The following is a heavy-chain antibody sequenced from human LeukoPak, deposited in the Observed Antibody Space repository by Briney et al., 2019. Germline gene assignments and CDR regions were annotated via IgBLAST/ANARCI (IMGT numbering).Heavy chain of an antibody. CDR3: ARVPPHYYDSSGYYKGEVNWFDP. CDR2: INPNSGGT. Sequence: ASVKVSCKASGYTFTGYYMDWVRQAPGQGLEWMGRINPNSGGTNYAQKFQGRVTMTRDTSISTAYMELSRLRSDDTAVYYCARVPPHYYDSSGYYKGEVNWFDPWGQGTLVTVSS. J-gene: IGHJ5*02. V-gene: IGHV1-2*06. CDR1: GYTFTGYY. D-gene: IGHD3-22*01.